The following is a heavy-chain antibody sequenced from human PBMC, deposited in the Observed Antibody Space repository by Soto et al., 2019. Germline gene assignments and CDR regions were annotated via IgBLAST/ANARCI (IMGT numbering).Heavy chain of an antibody. CDR1: GGTFSSYA. J-gene: IGHJ4*02. D-gene: IGHD3-22*01. V-gene: IGHV1-69*06. Sequence: ASVKVSCKASGGTFSSYAISWVRQAPGQGLEWMGGIIPIFGTANYAQKFQGRVTITADKSTSTAYMELSSLRSEDTAVYYCARGGYYDSSGYPTFAPIWWGQGTLVTVSS. CDR2: IIPIFGTA. CDR3: ARGGYYDSSGYPTFAPIW.